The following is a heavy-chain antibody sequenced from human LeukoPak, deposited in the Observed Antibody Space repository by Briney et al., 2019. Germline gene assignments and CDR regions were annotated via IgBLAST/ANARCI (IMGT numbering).Heavy chain of an antibody. D-gene: IGHD6-13*01. J-gene: IGHJ4*02. CDR2: TFYRSKWYR. Sequence: SQTLSLTCAISGDSVSTISAAWNWIRQSPSRGLEWLGRTFYRSKWYRDYALSVKSRITINPATSKTQFSLQLNSVTPEDTAVYYCVREVSSSGDYWGQGTLVIVSS. V-gene: IGHV6-1*01. CDR1: GDSVSTISAA. CDR3: VREVSSSGDY.